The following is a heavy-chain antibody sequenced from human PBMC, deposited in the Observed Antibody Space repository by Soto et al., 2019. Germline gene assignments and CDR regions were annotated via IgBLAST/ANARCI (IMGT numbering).Heavy chain of an antibody. CDR3: AGSPYCSGGSCYFDY. CDR1: GFTVSSYA. V-gene: IGHV3-23*01. J-gene: IGHJ4*02. D-gene: IGHD2-15*01. CDR2: ISGSGGST. Sequence: PGGSLRLSCAASGFTVSSYAMSWVRQAPGKGLEWVSAISGSGGSTYYADSVKGRFTISRDNSKNTLYLQMNSLRAEDTAVYYCAGSPYCSGGSCYFDYWGQGTLVTVSS.